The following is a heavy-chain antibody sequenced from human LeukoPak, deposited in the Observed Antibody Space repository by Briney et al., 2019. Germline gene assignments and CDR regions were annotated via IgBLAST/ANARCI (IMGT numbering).Heavy chain of an antibody. Sequence: GGTLRLSCAASGFTFSSYGMSWVRQAPGKGLEWVSTISGSGGSTYYADSVKGRFTISRDNSKNTLYLQMNSLRAEDTALYYCAKDLMYYYDSSGFVNDYWGQGTQVTVSS. J-gene: IGHJ4*02. V-gene: IGHV3-23*01. CDR2: ISGSGGST. D-gene: IGHD3-22*01. CDR1: GFTFSSYG. CDR3: AKDLMYYYDSSGFVNDY.